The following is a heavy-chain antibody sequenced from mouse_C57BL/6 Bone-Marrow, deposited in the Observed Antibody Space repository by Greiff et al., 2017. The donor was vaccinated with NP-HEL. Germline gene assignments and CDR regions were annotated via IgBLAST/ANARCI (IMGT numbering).Heavy chain of an antibody. Sequence: QVQLQQPGAELVKPGASVKLSCKASGYTFTSYWMQWVKQRPGQGLEWIGEIDPSDSYTNYNQKFKGKATLTVDTSSSTAYMQLSSLTSEDSAVYDCARCEGWFNFDVWGTGTTVTVSS. D-gene: IGHD2-3*01. CDR3: ARCEGWFNFDV. CDR2: IDPSDSYT. CDR1: GYTFTSYW. V-gene: IGHV1-50*01. J-gene: IGHJ1*03.